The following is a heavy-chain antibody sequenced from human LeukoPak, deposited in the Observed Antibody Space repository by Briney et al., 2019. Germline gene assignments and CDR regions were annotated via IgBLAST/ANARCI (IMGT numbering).Heavy chain of an antibody. Sequence: PSETLSLTCTVSGGSINSGTYYWSWIRQPAGKGLEWIGRIYPSGTTNYNPSLKSRVTISVDTSKNQFSLKLTSVTAADTAVYYCAGLLWFGESSDYWGQGTLVTVSS. D-gene: IGHD3-10*01. CDR2: IYPSGTT. J-gene: IGHJ4*02. V-gene: IGHV4-61*02. CDR1: GGSINSGTYY. CDR3: AGLLWFGESSDY.